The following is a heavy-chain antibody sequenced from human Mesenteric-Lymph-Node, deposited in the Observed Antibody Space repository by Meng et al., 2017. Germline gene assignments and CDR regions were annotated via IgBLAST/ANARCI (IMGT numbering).Heavy chain of an antibody. D-gene: IGHD6-13*01. Sequence: GGSLRLSCAASGFTFSSYSMNWVRQAPGKGLEWVSSISSSSSYIYYADSVKGRFTISRDNAKNSLYLQMHSLRAEDTAVYYCATEYSSSSYYYGMDVWGQGTTVTVSS. J-gene: IGHJ6*02. CDR1: GFTFSSYS. CDR2: ISSSSSYI. V-gene: IGHV3-21*01. CDR3: ATEYSSSSYYYGMDV.